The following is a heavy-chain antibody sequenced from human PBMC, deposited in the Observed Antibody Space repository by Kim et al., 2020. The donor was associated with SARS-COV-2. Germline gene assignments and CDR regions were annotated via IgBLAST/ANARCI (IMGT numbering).Heavy chain of an antibody. V-gene: IGHV1-18*01. CDR1: GYTFTSYG. D-gene: IGHD6-13*01. J-gene: IGHJ4*02. CDR2: LSAYNGNT. CDR3: ARQWGTGYSSSWYDSQFDY. Sequence: ASVKVSCKASGYTFTSYGISWVRQAPGQGLEWMGWLSAYNGNTNYAQKLQGRVTMTTDTSTSTAYMELRSLRSDDTAVYYCARQWGTGYSSSWYDSQFDYWGQGTLVTVSS.